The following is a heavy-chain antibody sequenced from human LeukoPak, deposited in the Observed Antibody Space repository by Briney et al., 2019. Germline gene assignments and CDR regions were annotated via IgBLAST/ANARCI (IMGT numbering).Heavy chain of an antibody. CDR2: SNHSGST. Sequence: PSETLSLTCAVYGGSFSGYYWSWIRQPPGKGLEWIGESNHSGSTNYNPSLKSRVTISVDTSKNQFSLKLSSVTAADTAVYYCARGRDGYNYYYYYYMDVWGKGTTVTVSS. J-gene: IGHJ6*03. V-gene: IGHV4-34*01. CDR3: ARGRDGYNYYYYYYMDV. D-gene: IGHD5-24*01. CDR1: GGSFSGYY.